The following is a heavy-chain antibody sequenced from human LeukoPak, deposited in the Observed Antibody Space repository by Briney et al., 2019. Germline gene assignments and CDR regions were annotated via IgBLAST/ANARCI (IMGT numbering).Heavy chain of an antibody. D-gene: IGHD3-22*01. J-gene: IGHJ4*02. Sequence: SEPLSLTCAVYGGSFSGYYWSWIRQPPGKGLEWIGEINHSGSTNYNPSLKSRVTISVDTSKNQFSLKLSSVTAADTAVYYCARESKPSSGYPRLDYWGQGTLVTVSS. CDR1: GGSFSGYY. CDR2: INHSGST. CDR3: ARESKPSSGYPRLDY. V-gene: IGHV4-34*01.